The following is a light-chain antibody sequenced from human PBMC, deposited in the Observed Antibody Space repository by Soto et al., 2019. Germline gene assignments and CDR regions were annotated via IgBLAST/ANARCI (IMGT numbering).Light chain of an antibody. J-gene: IGLJ2*01. CDR2: DVS. Sequence: QCALTQPASVSGSPGQSITISCTGTTSDVGDYVSWYQQHPGKAPKLMIYDVSNRPSGVSYRFSGSKSGNTASLTISGLQAEDEADYHCSSYTSTTSTRAFGGGTKLTVL. CDR3: SSYTSTTSTRA. CDR1: TSDVGDY. V-gene: IGLV2-14*01.